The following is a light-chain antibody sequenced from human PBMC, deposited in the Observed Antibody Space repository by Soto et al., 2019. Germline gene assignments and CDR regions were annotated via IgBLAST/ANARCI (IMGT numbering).Light chain of an antibody. CDR1: QSVTSSS. J-gene: IGKJ4*01. V-gene: IGKV3-20*01. CDR2: GAS. CDR3: HRYGSSPLT. Sequence: EIVLTQSPGTLSLSPGERATLSCRASQSVTSSSLAWYQHKPGQAPMLLVYGASRSATGIPDRFSGSGSGTVFTLGISRLEPQGFAMYYCHRYGSSPLTFGGGTKVEL.